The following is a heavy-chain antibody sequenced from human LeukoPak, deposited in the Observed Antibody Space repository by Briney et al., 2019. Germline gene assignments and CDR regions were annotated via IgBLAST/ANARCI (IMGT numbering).Heavy chain of an antibody. D-gene: IGHD4-23*01. CDR3: TRLSGGNSDSYYYGLDV. CDR2: IKTKAESYAT. Sequence: LGGSLRLSCAASGFTFSGSAIHWVRQASGKGLEWVARIKTKAESYATAYVASVKGRFTISRDDSKNTAYLQMDSLKTEDTAMYYCTRLSGGNSDSYYYGLDVWGQGTTVTVSS. V-gene: IGHV3-73*01. CDR1: GFTFSGSA. J-gene: IGHJ6*02.